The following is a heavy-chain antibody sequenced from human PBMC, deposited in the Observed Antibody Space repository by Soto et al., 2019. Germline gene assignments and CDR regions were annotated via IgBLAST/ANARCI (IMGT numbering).Heavy chain of an antibody. J-gene: IGHJ4*02. Sequence: PGGSLRLSCAASGFALSHYAMNWVRQAPGKGLEWVSSISNSGNFIYYADSMKGRFTVSRDNARNSLYLQMNNLRAEDTAVYYCARGLGAGTYVFDYCGQGTLVTVSS. CDR1: GFALSHYA. CDR3: ARGLGAGTYVFDY. CDR2: ISNSGNFI. D-gene: IGHD6-19*01. V-gene: IGHV3-21*01.